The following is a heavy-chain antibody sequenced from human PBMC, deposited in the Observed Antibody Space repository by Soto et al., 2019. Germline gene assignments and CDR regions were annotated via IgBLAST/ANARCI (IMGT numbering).Heavy chain of an antibody. CDR2: IIPIFGTA. CDR3: ARVPNGDPLFDY. CDR1: GGTFSSYA. Sequence: SVKVSCKASGGTFSSYAISWVRQAPGQGLEWMGGIIPIFGTANYAQKFQGRVTITADESTNTAYMELSSLRSEDTAVYYCARVPNGDPLFDYWGQGTLFTVSS. D-gene: IGHD4-17*01. J-gene: IGHJ4*02. V-gene: IGHV1-69*13.